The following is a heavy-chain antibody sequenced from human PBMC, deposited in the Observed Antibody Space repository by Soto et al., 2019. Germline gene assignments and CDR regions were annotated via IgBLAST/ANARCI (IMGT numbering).Heavy chain of an antibody. J-gene: IGHJ5*01. V-gene: IGHV4-30-4*01. D-gene: IGHD2-15*01. CDR2: IYKSATT. Sequence: SETLSLTCSVSGDSISTVDYFWAWIRQPPGQALEYIGYIYKSATTYYNPSFESRVAISLDTSKSQFSLNVTSVTAADTAVYFCARGRYCLTGRCFPNWFDSWGQGPLVTVSS. CDR1: GDSISTVDYF. CDR3: ARGRYCLTGRCFPNWFDS.